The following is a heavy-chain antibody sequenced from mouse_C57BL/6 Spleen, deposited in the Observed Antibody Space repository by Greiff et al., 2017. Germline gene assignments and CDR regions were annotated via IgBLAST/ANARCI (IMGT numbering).Heavy chain of an antibody. J-gene: IGHJ3*01. D-gene: IGHD2-4*01. CDR1: GYTFTSYW. CDR3: ARGEYDHDGPWFAY. CDR2: IHPNSGST. Sequence: VQLQQPGAELVKPGASVKLSCKASGYTFTSYWMHWVKQRPGQGLEWIGMIHPNSGSTNYNEKFKSKATLTVDKSSSTAYMQLSSLTSEDSAVYYCARGEYDHDGPWFAYWGQGTLVTVSA. V-gene: IGHV1-64*01.